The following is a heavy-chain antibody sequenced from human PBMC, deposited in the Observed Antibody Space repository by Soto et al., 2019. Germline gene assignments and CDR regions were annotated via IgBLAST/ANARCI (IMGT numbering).Heavy chain of an antibody. J-gene: IGHJ6*02. CDR1: GGTFSSYA. CDR2: IIPIFGTA. D-gene: IGHD2-15*01. Sequence: SVKVSCKASGGTFSSYAISWVRQAPGQGLEWMGGIIPIFGTANYAQKFQGRVTITADESTSTAYMELSSLRSEDTAVYYCARARIVVVVAASHGYSYYGMDVWSQGTTVTVSS. V-gene: IGHV1-69*13. CDR3: ARARIVVVVAASHGYSYYGMDV.